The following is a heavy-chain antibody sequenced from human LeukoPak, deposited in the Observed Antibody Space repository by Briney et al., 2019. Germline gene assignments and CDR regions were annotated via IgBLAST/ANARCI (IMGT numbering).Heavy chain of an antibody. Sequence: SETLSLTCTVSRGSISISGYWGGWIRQTPGNGLEWVGIINYSGNPYYNPSLKSRVTMSVDTSKNQFSVKLSSVTAADTAMYYCTRHKQVVGSSEIDYWGQGMLVTVSS. CDR1: RGSISISGYW. J-gene: IGHJ4*02. D-gene: IGHD1-26*01. CDR3: TRHKQVVGSSEIDY. V-gene: IGHV4-39*01. CDR2: INYSGNP.